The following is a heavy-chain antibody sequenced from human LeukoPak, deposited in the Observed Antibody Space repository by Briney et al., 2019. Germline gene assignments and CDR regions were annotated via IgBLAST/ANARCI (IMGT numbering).Heavy chain of an antibody. CDR1: GGSISSSGYY. J-gene: IGHJ4*02. CDR2: IYYSGST. D-gene: IGHD3-10*01. CDR3: ARTGNTAVPPYFDY. Sequence: SETLSLTCTVSGGSISSSGYYWRRIPQPPGKGLEWIGTIYYSGSTYYNPSLNSRVTISVDTSKNQFSLKLSSVTAADTAVYYCARTGNTAVPPYFDYWGQGALVTVSS. V-gene: IGHV4-39*01.